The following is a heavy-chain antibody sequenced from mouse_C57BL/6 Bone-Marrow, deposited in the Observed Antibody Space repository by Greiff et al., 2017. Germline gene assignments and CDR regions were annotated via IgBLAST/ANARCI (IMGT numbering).Heavy chain of an antibody. CDR2: ISDGGSYT. V-gene: IGHV5-4*01. CDR3: ARDMVTTRGWFAY. D-gene: IGHD2-2*01. Sequence: EVKLVESGGGLVKPGGSLKLSCAASGFTFSSYAMSWVRQTPEKRLEWVATISDGGSYTYYPDNVKGRFTISRDNAKNNLYLQMSHLRSEDTAMYYCARDMVTTRGWFAYWGQGTLVTVSA. CDR1: GFTFSSYA. J-gene: IGHJ3*01.